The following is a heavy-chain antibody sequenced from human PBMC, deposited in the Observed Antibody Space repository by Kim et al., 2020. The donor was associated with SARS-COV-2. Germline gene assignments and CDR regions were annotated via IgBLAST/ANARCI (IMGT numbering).Heavy chain of an antibody. V-gene: IGHV4-39*01. D-gene: IGHD6-13*01. J-gene: IGHJ6*02. CDR3: ARQLSAAGHYYYYSMDV. Sequence: LKSRVTISVDTSKNQFFLKLSSVTAADTAVYYCARQLSAAGHYYYYSMDVWGQGTTVTVSS.